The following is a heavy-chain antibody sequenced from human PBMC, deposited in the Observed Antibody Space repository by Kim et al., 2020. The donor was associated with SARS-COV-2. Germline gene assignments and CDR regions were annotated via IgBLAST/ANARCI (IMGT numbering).Heavy chain of an antibody. D-gene: IGHD6-19*01. V-gene: IGHV3-23*01. CDR1: GFSFYNYI. J-gene: IGHJ4*02. CDR2: ITESGKNA. Sequence: GGSLRLSCATSGFSFYNYIMNWVRQAPGKGMEWVSSITESGKNAYYADSVQRRFTISRDNSRNTLYLQMNSLRPDDTAVYFCTKAHVTGGWVIGSWGQGT. CDR3: TKAHVTGGWVIGS.